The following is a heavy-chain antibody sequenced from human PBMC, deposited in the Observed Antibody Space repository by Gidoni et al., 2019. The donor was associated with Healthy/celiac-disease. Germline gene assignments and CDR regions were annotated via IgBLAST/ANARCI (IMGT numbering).Heavy chain of an antibody. CDR1: GFTFSSYA. D-gene: IGHD3-22*01. CDR2: ISYDGSNK. J-gene: IGHJ3*02. Sequence: QVQLVESGGGVVQPGRSLRLSCAASGFTFSSYAMHWVRQAPGKGLEWVAVISYDGSNKYYADSVKGRFTISRDNSKNTLYLQMNGLRAEDTAVYYCATGYYDSSGYTDAFDIWGQGTMVTVSS. V-gene: IGHV3-30*01. CDR3: ATGYYDSSGYTDAFDI.